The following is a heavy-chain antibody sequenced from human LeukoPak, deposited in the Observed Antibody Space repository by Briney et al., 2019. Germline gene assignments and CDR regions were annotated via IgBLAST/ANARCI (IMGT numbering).Heavy chain of an antibody. CDR3: AMHYYDSSGYYVFDY. CDR2: ISSSGSTI. CDR1: GFTFSSYE. D-gene: IGHD3-22*01. V-gene: IGHV3-48*03. Sequence: GGSLRLSCAASGFTFSSYEMNWVRQAPGKGLEWVSHISSSGSTIYYADSVKGRFTISRDNAKNSLYLQMNSLRAEDTAVYYCAMHYYDSSGYYVFDYWGQGTLVTVSS. J-gene: IGHJ4*02.